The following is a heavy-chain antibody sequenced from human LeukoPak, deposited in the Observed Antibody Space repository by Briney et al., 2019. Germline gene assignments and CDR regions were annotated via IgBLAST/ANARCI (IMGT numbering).Heavy chain of an antibody. CDR2: IYHSGST. CDR1: GGSISSSNW. J-gene: IGHJ4*02. D-gene: IGHD3-22*01. CDR3: ATVRDSSGYYYAAFDS. Sequence: SETLSLTCAVSGGSISSSNWWSWVRQPSGKGLEWIGEIYHSGSTNYNPSLKSRVTISVDKSKNQFSLKLSSVTAADTAVYYCATVRDSSGYYYAAFDSWGQGTLVTVSS. V-gene: IGHV4-4*02.